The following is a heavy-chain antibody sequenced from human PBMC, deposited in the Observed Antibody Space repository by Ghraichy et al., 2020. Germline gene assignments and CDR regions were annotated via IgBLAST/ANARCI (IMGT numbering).Heavy chain of an antibody. CDR1: GGSISRSTYY. D-gene: IGHD4-11*01. Sequence: SQTLSLTCTVSGGSISRSTYYWGWIRQPPGKGLEWIGSIYYSGYTYYNPSLKSRVTITVDTSKNQYSLKLTSVTAADTAVYYCARIQSVDGMDVWGQGTTVTVSS. CDR2: IYYSGYT. V-gene: IGHV4-39*01. CDR3: ARIQSVDGMDV. J-gene: IGHJ6*02.